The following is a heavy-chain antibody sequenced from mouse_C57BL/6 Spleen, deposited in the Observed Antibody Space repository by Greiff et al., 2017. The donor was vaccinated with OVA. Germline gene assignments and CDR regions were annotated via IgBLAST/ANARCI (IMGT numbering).Heavy chain of an antibody. Sequence: EVQRVESGPGLVKPSQSLSLTCSVTGYSITSGYYWNWIRQFPGNKLEWMGYISYDGSNNYNPSLKNRISITRDTSKNQFFLKLNSVTTEDTATYDCAREDYGSSYGFAYWGQGTLVTVSA. CDR2: ISYDGSN. D-gene: IGHD1-1*01. V-gene: IGHV3-6*01. J-gene: IGHJ3*01. CDR1: GYSITSGYY. CDR3: AREDYGSSYGFAY.